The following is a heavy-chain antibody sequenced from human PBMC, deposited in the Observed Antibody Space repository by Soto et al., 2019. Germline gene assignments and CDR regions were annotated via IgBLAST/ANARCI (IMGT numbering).Heavy chain of an antibody. Sequence: EVQLGGSGGSLVQPGGALRLCCAAYGFTVSRNFMNWVRQAPGKGLEWVSVIHSGGRTYYADSVKDRFTIYRDNSKNTLYFQMNSLRAEDTAVYYCARGGPRSSGYDAFDYWGQGTLVTVSS. CDR3: ARGGPRSSGYDAFDY. D-gene: IGHD3-22*01. V-gene: IGHV3-66*01. CDR1: GFTVSRNF. CDR2: IHSGGRT. J-gene: IGHJ4*02.